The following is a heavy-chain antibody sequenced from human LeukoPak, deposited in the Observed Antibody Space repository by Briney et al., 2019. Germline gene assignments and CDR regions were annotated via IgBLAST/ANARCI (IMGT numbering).Heavy chain of an antibody. J-gene: IGHJ4*02. CDR1: GFTFRSYA. CDR3: AKGREPYYDSSAIDS. Sequence: GGSLRLSCAASGFTFRSYAMNWVRQAPGKGLEWVSGISGSGISTYCADSVKGRSTFSRDNSKNTLYLQMSSLRADDTAVYYCAKGREPYYDSSAIDSWGQGTLVTVSS. V-gene: IGHV3-23*01. D-gene: IGHD3-22*01. CDR2: ISGSGIST.